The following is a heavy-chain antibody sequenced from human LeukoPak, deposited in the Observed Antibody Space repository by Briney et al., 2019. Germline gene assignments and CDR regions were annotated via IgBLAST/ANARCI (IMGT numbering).Heavy chain of an antibody. CDR2: IYSSGST. CDR3: ARGRQLLDFDY. V-gene: IGHV4-61*02. J-gene: IGHJ4*02. Sequence: SETLSLTCTVSGGSISSNSYYWGWIRQPAGKGLEWIGRIYSSGSTIYNPSLKSRVTMSVDTSKNQFSLKLSSVTAADTAVYYCARGRQLLDFDYWGQGTLVTVSS. CDR1: GGSISSNSYY. D-gene: IGHD2-2*01.